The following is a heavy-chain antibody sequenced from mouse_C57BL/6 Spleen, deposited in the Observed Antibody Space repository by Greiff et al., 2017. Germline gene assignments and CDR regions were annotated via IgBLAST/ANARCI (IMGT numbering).Heavy chain of an antibody. CDR1: GYTFTSYD. J-gene: IGHJ4*01. CDR2: IYPRDGST. D-gene: IGHD1-1*01. Sequence: QVQLQQSGPELVKPGASVKLSCKASGYTFTSYDINWVKQRPGQGLEWIGWIYPRDGSTKYNEKFKGKATLTVDTSSSTAYMELHSLTSEDSAVYFCSRDASLTTVVEDYAMDYWGKGTSVTVSS. V-gene: IGHV1-85*01. CDR3: SRDASLTTVVEDYAMDY.